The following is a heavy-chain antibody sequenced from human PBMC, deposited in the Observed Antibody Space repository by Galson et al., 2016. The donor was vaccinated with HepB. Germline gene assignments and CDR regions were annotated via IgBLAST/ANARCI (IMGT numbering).Heavy chain of an antibody. CDR2: IKSKGGGETT. D-gene: IGHD1-7*01. CDR3: TKVQDERTWNYDY. J-gene: IGHJ4*02. Sequence: SLRLSCAAAGFSFSAAWMNWVRQAPGKGLEWVGRIKSKGGGETTDYAAPVKGRFTIYRDDSKNTLYLQMNSLKTEDTAVYYCTKVQDERTWNYDYWGQETRVIVSS. CDR1: GFSFSAAW. V-gene: IGHV3-15*01.